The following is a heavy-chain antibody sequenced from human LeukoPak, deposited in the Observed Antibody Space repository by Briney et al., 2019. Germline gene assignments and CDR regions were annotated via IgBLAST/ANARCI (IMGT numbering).Heavy chain of an antibody. CDR3: ARLYSGSVRVFDS. J-gene: IGHJ4*02. Sequence: GGSLRLSCAASAFTFSNYWMSWVRQAPGKGLEWVANIKRDESEKFYVDSAKGRFTISRDNAKNSMFLQMNSLRAEDTAVYYCARLYSGSVRVFDSWGQGTLVTVSS. CDR1: AFTFSNYW. D-gene: IGHD6-19*01. CDR2: IKRDESEK. V-gene: IGHV3-7*01.